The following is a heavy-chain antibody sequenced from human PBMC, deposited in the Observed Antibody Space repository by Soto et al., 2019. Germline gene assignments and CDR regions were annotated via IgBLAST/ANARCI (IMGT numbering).Heavy chain of an antibody. V-gene: IGHV3-48*02. D-gene: IGHD4-4*01. J-gene: IGHJ6*02. CDR3: ARDPGVYSNYLRGYYYGMDV. Sequence: LRLSCAASGFTFSSYSMNWVRQAPGKGLEWVSYISSSSSTIYYADSVKGRFTISRDNAKNSLYLQMNSLRDEDTAVYYCARDPGVYSNYLRGYYYGMDVWGQGTTVTVSS. CDR2: ISSSSSTI. CDR1: GFTFSSYS.